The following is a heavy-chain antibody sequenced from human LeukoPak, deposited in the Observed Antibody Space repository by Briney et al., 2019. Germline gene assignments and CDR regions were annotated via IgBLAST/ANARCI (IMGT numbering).Heavy chain of an antibody. CDR3: AKDLRGEGGY. D-gene: IGHD2-21*01. Sequence: PGGSLRLSCAASGFTFDDYAMHWVRQAPGKGLEWVSGISWNSGSIGYADSVKGRFTISRDSAKNSLYLQMNSLRAEDTVLYYCAKDLRGEGGYWGQGTLVTVSS. CDR1: GFTFDDYA. J-gene: IGHJ4*02. CDR2: ISWNSGSI. V-gene: IGHV3-9*01.